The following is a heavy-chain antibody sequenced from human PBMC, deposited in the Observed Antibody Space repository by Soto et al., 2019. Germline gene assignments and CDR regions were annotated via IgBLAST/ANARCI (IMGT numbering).Heavy chain of an antibody. CDR1: KFTITSYW. Sequence: EVQLVESGGGLVQPGGSVRLSCAASKFTITSYWMHWVRHAPGKGLVLVARINSDRSSISYADAVKSRFTISRDNAKNTLYLQMNSLRVEDTAVYYCAREVSHGYVLRGMDVWGQGTTVTVFS. V-gene: IGHV3-74*01. CDR2: INSDRSSI. CDR3: AREVSHGYVLRGMDV. D-gene: IGHD5-18*01. J-gene: IGHJ6*02.